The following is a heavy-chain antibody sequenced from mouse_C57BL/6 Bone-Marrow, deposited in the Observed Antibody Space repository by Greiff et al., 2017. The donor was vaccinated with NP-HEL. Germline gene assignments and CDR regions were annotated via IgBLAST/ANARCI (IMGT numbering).Heavy chain of an antibody. J-gene: IGHJ3*01. Sequence: VQLQQPGAELVKPGASVKLSCKASGYTFTSYWMHWVKQRPGQGLEWIGVIHPNSGSTNYNEKFKSKATLTVDKSSSTAYMQLSSLTSEDSAVYYCARIGVRRTWFAYWGQGTLVTVSA. CDR1: GYTFTSYW. CDR3: ARIGVRRTWFAY. CDR2: IHPNSGST. V-gene: IGHV1-64*01.